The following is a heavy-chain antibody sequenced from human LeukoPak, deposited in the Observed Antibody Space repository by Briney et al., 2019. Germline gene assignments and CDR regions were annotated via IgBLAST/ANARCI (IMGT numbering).Heavy chain of an antibody. V-gene: IGHV4-39*07. CDR3: ARDRWELRWFDP. D-gene: IGHD1-26*01. CDR2: IYYSGST. CDR1: GGSISSSSYY. J-gene: IGHJ5*02. Sequence: SETLSLTCTVSGGSISSSSYYWGWIRQPPGKGLEWIGSIYYSGSTYYNPSLKSRVTISVDTSKNQFSLKLSSVTAADTAVYYCARDRWELRWFDPWGQGTLVTVSS.